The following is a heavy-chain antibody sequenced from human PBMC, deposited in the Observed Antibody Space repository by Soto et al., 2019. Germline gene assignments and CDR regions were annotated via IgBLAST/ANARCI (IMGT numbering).Heavy chain of an antibody. CDR2: IIPIFGTA. CDR1: GGTFSSYA. Sequence: ASVKVSCKASGGTFSSYAISWVRQAPGQGLEWMGRIIPIFGTANYAQKFQGRVTITADESTSTAYMELSSLRSEDTAVYYCARGLLRYYDSSATDAFDIWGQGTMVTVSS. CDR3: ARGLLRYYDSSATDAFDI. V-gene: IGHV1-69*13. J-gene: IGHJ3*02. D-gene: IGHD3-22*01.